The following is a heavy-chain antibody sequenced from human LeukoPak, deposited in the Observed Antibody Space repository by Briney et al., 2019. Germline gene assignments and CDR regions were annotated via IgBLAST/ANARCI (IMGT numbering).Heavy chain of an antibody. CDR1: GFTFSSYA. CDR3: ARVGGYFDY. Sequence: GGSLRLSCAASGFTFSSYAMHWVRQAPGKGLEGVAVISYDGSNKYYADSVKGRFTISRDNSKNTLYLQMNSLRAEDTAVYYCARVGGYFDYWGQGTLVTVSS. J-gene: IGHJ4*02. V-gene: IGHV3-30-3*01. CDR2: ISYDGSNK.